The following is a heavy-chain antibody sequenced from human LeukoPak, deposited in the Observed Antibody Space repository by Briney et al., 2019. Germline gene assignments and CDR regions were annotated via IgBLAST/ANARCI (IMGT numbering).Heavy chain of an antibody. Sequence: GGSLRLSRAGSGITFSNVWMSWVRQAPGKGLEWVGRIKSKRDGGTTDYAAPVKGRFTVSRDDSKNTLYLQMNGLKTEDTAVYYCTTQTTVITGYWGQGTLVTVSP. CDR2: IKSKRDGGTT. CDR1: GITFSNVW. V-gene: IGHV3-15*01. D-gene: IGHD4-17*01. CDR3: TTQTTVITGY. J-gene: IGHJ4*02.